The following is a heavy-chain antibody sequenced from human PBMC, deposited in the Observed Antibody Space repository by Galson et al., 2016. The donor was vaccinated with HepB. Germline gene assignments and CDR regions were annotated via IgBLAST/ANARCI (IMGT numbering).Heavy chain of an antibody. Sequence: SPRLSCAASGFTFSDYAMSWVRQAPGKGLEWVSGISGNGGRTYYADSVEGRFTISRDNSKNTLYLQMDSLRAEDTAIYYCAQSSYDYVWGSYRFDSWGQGTLVTVSS. V-gene: IGHV3-23*01. CDR1: GFTFSDYA. CDR2: ISGNGGRT. CDR3: AQSSYDYVWGSYRFDS. J-gene: IGHJ4*02. D-gene: IGHD3-16*02.